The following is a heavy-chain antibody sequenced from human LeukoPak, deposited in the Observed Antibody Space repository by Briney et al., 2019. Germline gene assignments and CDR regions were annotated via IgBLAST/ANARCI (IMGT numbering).Heavy chain of an antibody. CDR1: GYTFTGYY. CDR3: ARAYSSSWYYLHY. Sequence: ASVKVSCKASGYTFTGYYMHWVRQAPAQGLEWMGWINPNSGGTNYAQKFQGWVTMTRDTSISTAYMELSRLRSDDTAVYYCARAYSSSWYYLHYWGQGTLVTVSS. CDR2: INPNSGGT. D-gene: IGHD6-13*01. J-gene: IGHJ4*02. V-gene: IGHV1-2*04.